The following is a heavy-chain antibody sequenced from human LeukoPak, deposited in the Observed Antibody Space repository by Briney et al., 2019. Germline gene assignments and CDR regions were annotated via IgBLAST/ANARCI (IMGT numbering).Heavy chain of an antibody. CDR2: IIPIFGTA. D-gene: IGHD3-3*01. J-gene: IGHJ3*02. CDR1: GGTFSSYA. Sequence: GASVKVSCKASGGTFSSYAISWVRQAPGQGLEWMGGIIPIFGTANYAQKFQGRVTITADESTSTAYMELSSLRSEDTAVYYCARAVTIFGVVITGAFDISGQGTMVTVS. CDR3: ARAVTIFGVVITGAFDI. V-gene: IGHV1-69*13.